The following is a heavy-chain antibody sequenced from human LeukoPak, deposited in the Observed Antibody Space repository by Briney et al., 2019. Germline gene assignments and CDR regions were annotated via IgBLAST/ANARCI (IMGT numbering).Heavy chain of an antibody. CDR2: ISWNSGSI. CDR3: AKDTTGRSGGMDV. CDR1: GFTFDDYA. Sequence: QPGRSLRLSCAASGFTFDDYAMHWVRQAPGKGLEWVSGISWNSGSIGYADSVKGRFTISRDNAKNSLYLQMNSLRAEDTALYYCAKDTTGRSGGMDVWGQGTTVTVSS. D-gene: IGHD1-1*01. V-gene: IGHV3-9*01. J-gene: IGHJ6*02.